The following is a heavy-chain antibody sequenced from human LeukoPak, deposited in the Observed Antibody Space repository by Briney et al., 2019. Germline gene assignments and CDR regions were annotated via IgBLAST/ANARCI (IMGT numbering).Heavy chain of an antibody. CDR2: IYPGDSDT. J-gene: IGHJ6*02. V-gene: IGHV5-51*01. Sequence: PGESLKISCKGSGYSFTSYWIGWVRQMPGKGLEWMGIIYPGDSDTRYSPSFQGQVTISADKSISTAYLQWSSLKASDTAMYYCARWSATAMGHPDYYSGMDVWGQGTTVTVSS. CDR3: ARWSATAMGHPDYYSGMDV. CDR1: GYSFTSYW. D-gene: IGHD5-18*01.